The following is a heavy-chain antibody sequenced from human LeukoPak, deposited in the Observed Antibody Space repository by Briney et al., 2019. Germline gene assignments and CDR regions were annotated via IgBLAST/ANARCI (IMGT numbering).Heavy chain of an antibody. V-gene: IGHV1-2*02. Sequence: AASVKVSCKASGYTFSDHYLHWVRQAPGQGLEWMGWINPNSGGTDYAQKFQGRVTMTRDTSISTAYMELSRLRSDDTAVYYCARGDDYGDYEPIDWGQGTLVTVSS. D-gene: IGHD4-17*01. CDR3: ARGDDYGDYEPID. CDR2: INPNSGGT. CDR1: GYTFSDHY. J-gene: IGHJ4*02.